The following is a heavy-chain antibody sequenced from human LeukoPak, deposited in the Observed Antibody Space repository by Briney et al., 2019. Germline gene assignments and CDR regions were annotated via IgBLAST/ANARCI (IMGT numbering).Heavy chain of an antibody. CDR3: ARSPPHRLLWFGELRFDY. CDR2: INPNSGGT. V-gene: IGHV1-2*04. CDR1: GYTFTGYY. J-gene: IGHJ4*02. Sequence: ASVKVSCKASGYTFTGYYMHWVRQAPGQGLEWMGWINPNSGGTNYAQKFQGWVTMTRDTSISTAYMELSRLRSDDTAVYYCARSPPHRLLWFGELRFDYWGQGTLVTVSS. D-gene: IGHD3-10*01.